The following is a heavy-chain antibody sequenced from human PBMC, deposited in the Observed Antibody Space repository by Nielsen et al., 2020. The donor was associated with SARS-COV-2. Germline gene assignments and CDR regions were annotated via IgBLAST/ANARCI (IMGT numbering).Heavy chain of an antibody. CDR2: ISSSSSYI. CDR1: GFTFSRYS. J-gene: IGHJ3*02. V-gene: IGHV3-21*01. Sequence: GESLKISCAASGFTFSRYSMNWVRQAPGKGLEWVSSISSSSSYIYYADSVKGRFTISRDNAKNSLYLQMNSLGAEDTAVYYCARVGRSSTSRGVYAFDIWGQGTMVTVSS. D-gene: IGHD2-2*01. CDR3: ARVGRSSTSRGVYAFDI.